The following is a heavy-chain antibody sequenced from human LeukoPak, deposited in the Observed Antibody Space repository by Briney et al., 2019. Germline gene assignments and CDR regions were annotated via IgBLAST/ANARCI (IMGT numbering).Heavy chain of an antibody. CDR2: IYYSGST. D-gene: IGHD5-18*01. V-gene: IGHV4-59*06. CDR3: ARDQLVGGYSSPRDYYGMDV. Sequence: SETLSLTCTVSGGSISSYYWSWIRQPPGKGLEWIGYIYYSGSTYYNPSLKSRVTISVDTSKNQFSLKLSSVTAADTAVYYCARDQLVGGYSSPRDYYGMDVWGRGTTVTVSS. J-gene: IGHJ6*02. CDR1: GGSISSYY.